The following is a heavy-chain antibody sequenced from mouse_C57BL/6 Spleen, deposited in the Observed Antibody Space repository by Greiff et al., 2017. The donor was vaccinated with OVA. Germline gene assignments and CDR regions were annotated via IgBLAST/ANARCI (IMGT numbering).Heavy chain of an antibody. D-gene: IGHD1-1*01. CDR3: AGNCLDYYGMDY. CDR2: IYPGSGST. J-gene: IGHJ4*01. CDR1: GYTFTSYW. V-gene: IGHV1-55*01. Sequence: VQLQQPGAELVKPGASVKTSCKASGYTFTSYWITWVKQRPGQGLEWIGDIYPGSGSTNYTETFKSTSTLSRDTSSSTAYLQLSSLTSEDSAVYDCAGNCLDYYGMDYWGQGTLVTVSA.